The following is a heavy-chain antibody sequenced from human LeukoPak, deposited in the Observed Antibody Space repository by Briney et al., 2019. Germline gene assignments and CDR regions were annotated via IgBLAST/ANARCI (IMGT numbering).Heavy chain of an antibody. J-gene: IGHJ5*02. CDR2: VYHSGGT. CDR3: ARDNADYASGGDWFDP. D-gene: IGHD3-10*01. Sequence: SETLSLACTVSGGSISGYYWTWIRQPPGKGLEWIGYVYHSGGTSYNPSLKSRVTIAVDTSKNQFSLKLTSVTAADTAVYYCARDNADYASGGDWFDPWGQGTLVTVSS. CDR1: GGSISGYY. V-gene: IGHV4-59*01.